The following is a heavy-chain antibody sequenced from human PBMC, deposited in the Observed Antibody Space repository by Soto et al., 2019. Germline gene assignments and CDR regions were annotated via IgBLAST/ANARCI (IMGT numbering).Heavy chain of an antibody. V-gene: IGHV6-1*01. CDR1: GDSVSSNSAA. J-gene: IGHJ6*03. CDR3: ARDGIAVFGYDHYYYYYLIDF. Sequence: SQTLSLTCAISGDSVSSNSAAWNWIRQSPSRGLEWLGRTYYRSKWYNDYAVSVKSRITINPDTSKNQFSLQLNSVTPEDTAVYYCARDGIAVFGYDHYYYYYLIDFWGKGSSVTGSS. CDR2: TYYRSKWYN. D-gene: IGHD6-19*01.